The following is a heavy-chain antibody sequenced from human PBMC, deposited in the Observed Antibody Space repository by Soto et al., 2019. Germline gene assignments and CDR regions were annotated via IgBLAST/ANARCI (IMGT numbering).Heavy chain of an antibody. CDR3: ARGVASVVTSYFDY. Sequence: SETLSLTCTVSGGSINSYYWSWIRQPPGKGLEWIGYIYYSGSTNYNPSLKSRVTISVDTSKNQFSLKLSSVTAADTAVYYCARGVASVVTSYFDYWGQGTLVTVSS. D-gene: IGHD2-21*02. CDR2: IYYSGST. CDR1: GGSINSYY. V-gene: IGHV4-59*12. J-gene: IGHJ4*02.